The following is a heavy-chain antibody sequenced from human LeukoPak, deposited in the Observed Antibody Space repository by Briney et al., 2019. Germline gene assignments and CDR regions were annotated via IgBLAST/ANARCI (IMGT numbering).Heavy chain of an antibody. Sequence: GRSLSLSRAASVFTLSEHYMDGVRHAPGKGLEWVASIGSTGSDRYHADSIKGRFTSPRDNANDFLYLQMNSRRAEDTAVYYCATETNVRHYNYGGQGTLLTVPA. CDR2: IGSTGSDR. J-gene: IGHJ4*02. V-gene: IGHV3-21*06. D-gene: IGHD3-10*01. CDR3: ATETNVRHYNY. CDR1: VFTLSEHY.